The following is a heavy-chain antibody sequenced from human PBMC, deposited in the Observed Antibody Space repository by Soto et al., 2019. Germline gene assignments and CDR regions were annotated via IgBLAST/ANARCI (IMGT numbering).Heavy chain of an antibody. CDR3: AKERATTTAFDY. CDR2: ITDNGGST. J-gene: IGHJ4*02. Sequence: GSLRLSCAASGFTFSRDGMSWGRQAPGKGLEWVSLITDNGGSTYYADSVKGRFTISRDNTKNTLFLQMNSLRAEDTAVYYCAKERATTTAFDYWGQGALVTVSS. CDR1: GFTFSRDG. D-gene: IGHD4-17*01. V-gene: IGHV3-23*01.